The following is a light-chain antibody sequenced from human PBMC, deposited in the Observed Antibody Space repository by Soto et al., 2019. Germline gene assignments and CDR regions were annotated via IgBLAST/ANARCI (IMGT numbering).Light chain of an antibody. CDR2: DAS. CDR3: QQRNNWPPMYT. V-gene: IGKV3-11*01. Sequence: EIVLTQSPATLSLSPGESATLSCRASQGIASYLAWYQQTPGQSPRLLIYDASDRAPGIPARFSGSGSGTDFTLTISSLEAEDFAVYYCQQRNNWPPMYTFGQGTKLEIK. CDR1: QGIASY. J-gene: IGKJ2*01.